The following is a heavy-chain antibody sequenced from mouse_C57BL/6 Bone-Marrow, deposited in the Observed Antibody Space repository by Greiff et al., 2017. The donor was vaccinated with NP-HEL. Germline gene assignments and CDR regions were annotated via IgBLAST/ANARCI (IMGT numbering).Heavy chain of an antibody. J-gene: IGHJ1*03. V-gene: IGHV5-4*01. D-gene: IGHD2-2*01. CDR1: GFTFSSYA. CDR3: ARDLWLRRGYWYFDV. Sequence: EVKVVESGGGLVKPGGSLKLSCAASGFTFSSYAMSWVRQTPEKRLEWVATISDGGSYTYYPDNVKGRFTISRDNAKNNLYLQMSHLKSEDTAMYYCARDLWLRRGYWYFDVWGTGTTVTVSS. CDR2: ISDGGSYT.